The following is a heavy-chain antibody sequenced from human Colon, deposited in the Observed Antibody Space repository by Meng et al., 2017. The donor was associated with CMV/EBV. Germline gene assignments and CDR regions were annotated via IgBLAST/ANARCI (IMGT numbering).Heavy chain of an antibody. Sequence: LSRTCAVYGGSFSDYYWTWIRQPPGKGLEWIGEITHSGTTNYNPSLKSRVTISVDTSKSQFSLTLSSVTVADTAVYYCARGSPGTIDHWGQGTLVTVSS. CDR1: GGSFSDYY. D-gene: IGHD6-13*01. CDR3: ARGSPGTIDH. J-gene: IGHJ4*02. CDR2: ITHSGTT. V-gene: IGHV4-34*01.